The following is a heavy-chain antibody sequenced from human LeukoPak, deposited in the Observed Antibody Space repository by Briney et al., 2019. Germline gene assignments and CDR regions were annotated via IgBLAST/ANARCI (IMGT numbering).Heavy chain of an antibody. J-gene: IGHJ6*02. D-gene: IGHD3-10*01. Sequence: GGSLRLSCAVSGFDVSISYVKWVRQSPEGVRERVGVMYSCGTPYYSGSVKGRFTISRDNSQKQATFQIDSLRVEDTAMYYCARLEVVRGVMLGLYVWGQGNTVTLSS. CDR2: MYSCGTP. CDR3: ARLEVVRGVMLGLYV. CDR1: GFDVSISY. V-gene: IGHV3-66*04.